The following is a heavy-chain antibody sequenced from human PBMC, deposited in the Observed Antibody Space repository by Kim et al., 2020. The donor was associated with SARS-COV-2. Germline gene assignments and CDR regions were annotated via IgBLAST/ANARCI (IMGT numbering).Heavy chain of an antibody. Sequence: GGSLRLSCAASGFTFSSYEMNWVRQAPGKGLEWVSYISSSGSTIYYADSVKGRFTISRDNAKNSLYLQMNSLRAEDTAIYYCATDQRMAPFDYWGQGTLVTVSS. V-gene: IGHV3-48*03. CDR1: GFTFSSYE. CDR2: ISSSGSTI. CDR3: ATDQRMAPFDY. J-gene: IGHJ4*02.